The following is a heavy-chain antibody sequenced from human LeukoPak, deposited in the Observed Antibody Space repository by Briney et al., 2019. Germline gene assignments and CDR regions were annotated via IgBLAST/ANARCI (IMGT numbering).Heavy chain of an antibody. V-gene: IGHV3-21*01. Sequence: PGGSLRLSCAASGFTFSSYGMNWVRQAPGGGLEWVSSISSSSSYIYYADSVKGRFTISRDNAKNSLYLQMNSLRAEDTAVYYCARDDYDSSGYRTTTWFDPWGQGTLVTVSS. CDR2: ISSSSSYI. CDR1: GFTFSSYG. J-gene: IGHJ5*02. D-gene: IGHD3-22*01. CDR3: ARDDYDSSGYRTTTWFDP.